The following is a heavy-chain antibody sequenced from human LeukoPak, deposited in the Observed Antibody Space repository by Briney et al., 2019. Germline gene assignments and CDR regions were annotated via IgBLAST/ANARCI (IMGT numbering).Heavy chain of an antibody. CDR3: ARRPSSGSPVAFDI. CDR2: INPNSGGT. D-gene: IGHD3-10*01. Sequence: ASVKVSCKASGYTFTGYYMHWVRQAPGQGLEWMGWINPNSGGTNYAQKFQGRVTMTRDTSISTAYMELSRLRSEDTAVYYCARRPSSGSPVAFDIWGQGTMVTISS. V-gene: IGHV1-2*02. J-gene: IGHJ3*02. CDR1: GYTFTGYY.